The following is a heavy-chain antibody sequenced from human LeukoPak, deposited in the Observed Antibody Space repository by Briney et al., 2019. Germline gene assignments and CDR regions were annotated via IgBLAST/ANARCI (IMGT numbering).Heavy chain of an antibody. D-gene: IGHD3-9*01. Sequence: PGGSLRLSCAASGFTFSSYSMNWVRQAPGKGLEWVSSISSSSSYIYYADSVKGRFTISRDNAKNSLYLQMNSLRAEDTAVYYCARDLSTDYDILTGYLGYWGQGTLVTVSS. J-gene: IGHJ4*02. CDR2: ISSSSSYI. CDR1: GFTFSSYS. CDR3: ARDLSTDYDILTGYLGY. V-gene: IGHV3-21*01.